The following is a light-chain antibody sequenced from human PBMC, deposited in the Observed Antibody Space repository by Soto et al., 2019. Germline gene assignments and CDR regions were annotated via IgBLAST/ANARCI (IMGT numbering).Light chain of an antibody. J-gene: IGKJ2*01. CDR3: QQYSSSPDT. V-gene: IGKV3-20*01. CDR2: GSS. CDR1: QIVTDRY. Sequence: EVVLTQSPATLSLSPGERATLSCRASQIVTDRYLAWYQQKPGEAPRLLIHGSSSRPIGIPARFSGSGSGTDFTLTISRLEPEDFAVYYCQQYSSSPDTFGQGTKVEIK.